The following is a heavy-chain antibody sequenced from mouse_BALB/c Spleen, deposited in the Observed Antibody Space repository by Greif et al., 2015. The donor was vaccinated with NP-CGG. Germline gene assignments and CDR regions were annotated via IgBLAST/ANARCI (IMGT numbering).Heavy chain of an antibody. V-gene: IGHV1S45*01. CDR2: INPYNDYT. Sequence: EVKLQESGAELVRPGASVKISCKAFGYTFTNHHINWVKQRPGEGLDWIGYINPYNDYTSYNQKFKGKATLTVDKSSSTAYMELSSLTSEDSAVYYCARKDTRGWFAYWGQGTLVTVSA. CDR3: ARKDTRGWFAY. D-gene: IGHD3-3*01. J-gene: IGHJ3*01. CDR1: GYTFTNHH.